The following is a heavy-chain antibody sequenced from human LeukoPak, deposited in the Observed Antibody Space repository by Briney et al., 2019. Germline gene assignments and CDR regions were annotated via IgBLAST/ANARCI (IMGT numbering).Heavy chain of an antibody. CDR2: IYSGGST. V-gene: IGHV3-66*01. CDR3: AGDYYDSSGPLRDY. Sequence: PGGSLRLSCAASGLTFSSYAMSWVRQAPGKGLEGVPVIYSGGSTYYADSVKGRFTISRDNSKNTLYLQMNSLRAEDTAVYYCAGDYYDSSGPLRDYWGQGTLVTVSS. J-gene: IGHJ4*02. D-gene: IGHD3-22*01. CDR1: GLTFSSYA.